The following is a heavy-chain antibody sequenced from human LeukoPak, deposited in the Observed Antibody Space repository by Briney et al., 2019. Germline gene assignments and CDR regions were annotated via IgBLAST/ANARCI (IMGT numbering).Heavy chain of an antibody. D-gene: IGHD6-13*01. CDR3: ARAPGYSSSWYVDY. CDR2: INPNSGGT. Sequence: ASVKVSCKASGYTFTSYYMHWVRQAPGQGLEWMGWINPNSGGTNYAQKFQGRVTMTRDTSISTAYMELSRLRSGDTAVYYCARAPGYSSSWYVDYWGQGTLVTFSS. J-gene: IGHJ4*02. V-gene: IGHV1-2*02. CDR1: GYTFTSYY.